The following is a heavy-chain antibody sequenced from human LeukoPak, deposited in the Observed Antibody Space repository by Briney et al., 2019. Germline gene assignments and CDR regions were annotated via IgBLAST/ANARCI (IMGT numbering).Heavy chain of an antibody. CDR2: IYHSGST. J-gene: IGHJ3*02. Sequence: SETLSLTCTVSGYSISSGYYWGWIRQPPGKGLEWIGSIYHSGSTNYNPSLKSRVTISVDTSKNQFSLKLSSVTAADTAVYYCARALPYEPHDAFDIWGQGTMVTVSS. CDR1: GYSISSGYY. D-gene: IGHD3-16*01. V-gene: IGHV4-38-2*02. CDR3: ARALPYEPHDAFDI.